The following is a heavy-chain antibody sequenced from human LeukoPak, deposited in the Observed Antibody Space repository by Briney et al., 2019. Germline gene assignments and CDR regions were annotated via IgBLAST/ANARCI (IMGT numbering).Heavy chain of an antibody. J-gene: IGHJ4*02. CDR2: IYYSGST. CDR3: ARVGATHFDY. Sequence: SETLSLTCTVSGGSTSSGSYYWGWIRQPPGKGLEWIGSIYYSGSTYYNPSLKSRVTISVDTSKNQFSLKLSSVTAADTAVYYCARVGATHFDYWGQGTLVTVSS. D-gene: IGHD1-26*01. V-gene: IGHV4-39*01. CDR1: GGSTSSGSYY.